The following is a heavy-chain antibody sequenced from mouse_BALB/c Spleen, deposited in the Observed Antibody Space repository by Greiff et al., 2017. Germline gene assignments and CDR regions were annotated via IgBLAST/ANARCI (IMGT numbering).Heavy chain of an antibody. CDR3: AKSTMITTVFDY. D-gene: IGHD2-4*01. CDR1: GFTFSSFG. V-gene: IGHV5-17*02. CDR2: ISSGSSTI. J-gene: IGHJ2*01. Sequence: EVQGVESGGGLVQPGGSRKLSCAASGFTFSSFGMHWVRQAPEKGLEWVAYISSGSSTIYYADTVKGRFTISRDNPKNTLFLQMTSLRSEDTAMYYCAKSTMITTVFDYWGQGTTLTVSS.